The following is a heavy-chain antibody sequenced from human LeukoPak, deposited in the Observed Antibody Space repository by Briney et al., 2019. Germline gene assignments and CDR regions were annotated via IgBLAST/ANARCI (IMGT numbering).Heavy chain of an antibody. D-gene: IGHD3-22*01. CDR3: AKATNTYYYDSSGYYPYYYYYGMDV. CDR2: ISGSGGST. J-gene: IGHJ6*02. V-gene: IGHV3-23*01. Sequence: GGSLRLSCAASGFTFSSYAMSWVRQAPGKGLEWVSAISGSGGSTYYADSVKGRFTISRDNSKNTLYLQMNSLRAEDTDVYYCAKATNTYYYDSSGYYPYYYYYGMDVWGQGTTVTVSS. CDR1: GFTFSSYA.